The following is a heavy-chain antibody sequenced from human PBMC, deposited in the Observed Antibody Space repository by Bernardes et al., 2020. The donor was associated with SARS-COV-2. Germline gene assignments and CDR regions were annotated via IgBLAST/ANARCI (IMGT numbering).Heavy chain of an antibody. CDR2: ISAYNGNT. J-gene: IGHJ5*02. D-gene: IGHD3-3*01. CDR1: GYTFTSYG. Sequence: ASVKVSCKASGYTFTSYGISWVRQAPGQGLEWMGWISAYNGNTNYAQKLQGRVTMTTDTSTSTAYMELRSLRSDDTAVYYCARAGTYYDFWSGYSDWFDPWGQGTLVTVSS. V-gene: IGHV1-18*01. CDR3: ARAGTYYDFWSGYSDWFDP.